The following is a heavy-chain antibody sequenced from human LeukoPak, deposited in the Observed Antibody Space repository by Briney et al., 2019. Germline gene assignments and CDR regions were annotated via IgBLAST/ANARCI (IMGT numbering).Heavy chain of an antibody. D-gene: IGHD3-22*01. CDR3: AKRGVVIRVILVGFHKEANYFDS. V-gene: IGHV3-53*01. CDR1: GFTVSSNY. J-gene: IGHJ4*02. CDR2: IYSGGST. Sequence: GGSLRLSCAASGFTVSSNYMSWVRQAPGKGLEWVSAIYSGGSTYYADSVKGRFTISRDNPKNTLYLQMNSLRAEDTAVYFCAKRGVVIRVILVGFHKEANYFDSWGQGVLVTVSS.